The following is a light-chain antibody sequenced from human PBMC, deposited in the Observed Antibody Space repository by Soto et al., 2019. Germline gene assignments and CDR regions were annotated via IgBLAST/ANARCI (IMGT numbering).Light chain of an antibody. V-gene: IGKV1-5*01. CDR1: QSISIW. CDR3: QQYNSYSLWT. CDR2: DAS. Sequence: DIQMTQSPSTLSASVGDRVTITCRASQSISIWLAWYQQKPGKAHKLLIYDASSLQSGVPSRFRGSGSGTEFTLTIDSLQPDDFATYYCQQYNSYSLWTFGQGTKVEIK. J-gene: IGKJ1*01.